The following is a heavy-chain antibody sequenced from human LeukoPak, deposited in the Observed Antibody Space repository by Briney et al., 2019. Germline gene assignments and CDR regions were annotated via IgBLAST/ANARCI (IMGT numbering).Heavy chain of an antibody. CDR1: GGSFSSYY. V-gene: IGHV4-59*12. J-gene: IGHJ4*02. CDR2: IYYSGST. CDR3: ARSYTTGWYFDF. D-gene: IGHD6-19*01. Sequence: PSETLSLTCTVSGGSFSSYYWSWIRQPPGKGLEWLGYIYYSGSTNYNPSLKSRVTISVDTPKNQFSLELSSVTAADTAVYYCARSYTTGWYFDFWGQGTLVTVSS.